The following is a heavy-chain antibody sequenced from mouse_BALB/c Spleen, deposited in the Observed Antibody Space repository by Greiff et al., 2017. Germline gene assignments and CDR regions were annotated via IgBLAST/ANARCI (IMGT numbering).Heavy chain of an antibody. CDR1: GFNIKDTY. CDR3: ALYGNIAY. D-gene: IGHD2-1*01. V-gene: IGHV14-3*02. CDR2: IDPANGNT. Sequence: DVKLQESGAELVKPGASVKLSCTASGFNIKDTYMHWVKQRPEQGLEWIGRIDPANGNTKYDPKFQGKATITADTSSNTAYLQLSSLTSEDTAVYYCALYGNIAYWGQGTLVTVSA. J-gene: IGHJ3*01.